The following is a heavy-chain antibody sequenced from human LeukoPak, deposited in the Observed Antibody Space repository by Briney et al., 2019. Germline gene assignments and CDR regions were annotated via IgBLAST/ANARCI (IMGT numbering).Heavy chain of an antibody. CDR2: ITAIDGRT. Sequence: PGGSLRLSCVASGFTSSSTTMGWVRQAPGRGLEWVSSITAIDGRTYYADSVRGQFTISRDNSKNTVYLQLNSLRAGDTAIYYCTKDRRGPAAGTWYFDSWGQGTLVTVSS. D-gene: IGHD6-13*01. J-gene: IGHJ4*02. CDR3: TKDRRGPAAGTWYFDS. CDR1: GFTSSSTT. V-gene: IGHV3-23*01.